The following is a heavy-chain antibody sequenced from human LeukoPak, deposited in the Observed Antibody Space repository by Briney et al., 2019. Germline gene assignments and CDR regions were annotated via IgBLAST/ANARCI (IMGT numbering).Heavy chain of an antibody. Sequence: ASVKVSCKASGYTFTSYAMHWVRQAPGQRLEWMGWINAGNGNTKYSQKFQGRVTITRDTSASTAYMELGSLRSEDTAVYYCARDKRYFDYFYDYWGQGTLVTVSS. CDR2: INAGNGNT. V-gene: IGHV1-3*01. J-gene: IGHJ4*02. CDR3: ARDKRYFDYFYDY. CDR1: GYTFTSYA. D-gene: IGHD3-9*01.